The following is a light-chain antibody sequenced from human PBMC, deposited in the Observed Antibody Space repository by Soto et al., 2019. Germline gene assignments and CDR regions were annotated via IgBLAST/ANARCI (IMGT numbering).Light chain of an antibody. CDR2: RAS. Sequence: DIQMTQSPSPLYASVGDRVTITCRASQSISTWLDWYQQKRGKDPKLLISRASSLESGVPSRFSGSGSGTEVTLTISSLQPDDFAPYYCQQYNSYSPRLTFGGGTKVETK. CDR1: QSISTW. CDR3: QQYNSYSPRLT. J-gene: IGKJ4*01. V-gene: IGKV1-5*03.